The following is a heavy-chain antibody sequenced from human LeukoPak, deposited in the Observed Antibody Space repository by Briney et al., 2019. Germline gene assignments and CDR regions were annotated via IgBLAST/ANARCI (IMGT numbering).Heavy chain of an antibody. D-gene: IGHD1-26*01. CDR1: GFTFSSYA. CDR3: ANPLSPHQRWEADTDS. V-gene: IGHV3-23*01. CDR2: ITATSGSI. Sequence: GGSLRLSCAASGFTFSSYAMSWVRQAPGKGLEWVSSITATSGSIYYAESVQGRFIISRDNSKNTLYLHMSSLSVEDTAVYYCANPLSPHQRWEADTDSWGQG. J-gene: IGHJ5*01.